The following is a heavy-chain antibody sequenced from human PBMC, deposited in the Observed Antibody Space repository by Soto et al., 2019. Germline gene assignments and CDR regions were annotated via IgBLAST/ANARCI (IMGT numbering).Heavy chain of an antibody. D-gene: IGHD3-16*02. CDR2: MYYSGRT. CDR1: GASISSFY. CDR3: ARDRGYLDYFWGTYRSRGYFEN. V-gene: IGHV4-59*01. Sequence: QVLLQESGPGLVKPSETLSLTCNISGDSITVSGASISSFYLSWIRQSPEKGLEWIGHMYYSGRTTYNPSLKSRVTIALDMSKNHLSLQVTSVTAADTAVYYCARDRGYLDYFWGTYRSRGYFENWGQGTLVTVSS. J-gene: IGHJ4*02.